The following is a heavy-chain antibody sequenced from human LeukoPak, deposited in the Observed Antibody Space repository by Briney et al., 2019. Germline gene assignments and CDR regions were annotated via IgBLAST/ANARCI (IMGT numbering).Heavy chain of an antibody. J-gene: IGHJ4*02. CDR2: ISYDGSNK. CDR3: ARDRGYSYGYDY. CDR1: GFTYSSYS. V-gene: IGHV3-30*03. Sequence: GGSLRLSCAASGFTYSSYSMNWVRQAPGKGREWVAVISYDGSNKYYADSVKGRFTISRDNSKNTLYLQMNSLRAEDTAVYYCARDRGYSYGYDYWGQGTLVTVSS. D-gene: IGHD5-18*01.